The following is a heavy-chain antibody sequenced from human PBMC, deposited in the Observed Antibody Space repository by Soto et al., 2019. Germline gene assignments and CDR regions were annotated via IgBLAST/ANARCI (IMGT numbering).Heavy chain of an antibody. D-gene: IGHD5-18*01. Sequence: QVQLVQSGAEVKKPGSSVKVSCKASGGTFSSYAISWVRQAPGQGLEWMGGIIPIFGTANYAQKFQGRGILCLFRRANLAQNSEGRVTITADETTSTAYMELSSLRSEDTAVYYCASGYSYGHSSFGNDYWGQGTLVTVSS. J-gene: IGHJ4*02. CDR2: IIPIFGTA. CDR1: GGTFSSYA. V-gene: IGHV1-69*01. CDR3: ASGYSYGHSSFGNDY.